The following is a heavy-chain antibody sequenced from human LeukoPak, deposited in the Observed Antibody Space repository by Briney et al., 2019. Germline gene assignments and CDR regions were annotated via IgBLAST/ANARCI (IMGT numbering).Heavy chain of an antibody. J-gene: IGHJ4*02. CDR2: INHSGST. D-gene: IGHD3-3*01. Sequence: WGTLALTCAVYGGSFSGYYWSWIRQPPGKGLQWIGEINHSGSTNYNPSLKSRVTISVDTSKNQFSLKLSSVTAADTAVYYCARGHTTIFGVVDYWGQGTLVTVSS. CDR1: GGSFSGYY. CDR3: ARGHTTIFGVVDY. V-gene: IGHV4-34*01.